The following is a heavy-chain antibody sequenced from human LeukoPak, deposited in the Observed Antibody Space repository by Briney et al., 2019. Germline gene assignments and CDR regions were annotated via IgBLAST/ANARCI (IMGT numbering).Heavy chain of an antibody. CDR2: TYYRSKWYS. D-gene: IGHD4-23*01. CDR3: ARYGNSWILGS. V-gene: IGHV6-1*01. Sequence: SQTLSLTCAISGDSVSSNSAAWNWLRQSPSRGLEWLGRTYYRSKWYSDYAGSVRSRITINADTSKNQFTLQLSSVTPGDTGVYYCARYGNSWILGSWGQGTLVTVSS. J-gene: IGHJ4*02. CDR1: GDSVSSNSAA.